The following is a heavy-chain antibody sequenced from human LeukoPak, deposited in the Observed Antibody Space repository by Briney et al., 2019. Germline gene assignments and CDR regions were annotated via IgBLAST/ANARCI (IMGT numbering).Heavy chain of an antibody. J-gene: IGHJ4*02. CDR1: GYTFISYQ. CDR3: ARSSKLRGDFDY. Sequence: GASVKVSCKASGYTFISYQMHWVRQAPGQGLEWMGIINPTGGSTSHAQKFQGRVTMTRDTSTSTVYMELSSLRSEDTAVYYCARSSKLRGDFDYWGQGTLVTVSS. V-gene: IGHV1-46*01. D-gene: IGHD5-12*01. CDR2: INPTGGST.